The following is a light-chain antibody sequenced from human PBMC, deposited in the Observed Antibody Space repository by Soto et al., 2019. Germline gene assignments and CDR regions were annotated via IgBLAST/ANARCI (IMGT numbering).Light chain of an antibody. CDR1: QSLVYSDGNTY. CDR2: KVS. Sequence: DVVMTQSPLSLPVTLGQPASISCRSSQSLVYSDGNTYLNWFQQWRGQSPRRLIYKVSNRDSGVPDRFSGSGSVTDFTLKISRVEADDVGVYYCKQGTHWPPYTFGQGTKLEIK. V-gene: IGKV2-30*01. CDR3: KQGTHWPPYT. J-gene: IGKJ2*01.